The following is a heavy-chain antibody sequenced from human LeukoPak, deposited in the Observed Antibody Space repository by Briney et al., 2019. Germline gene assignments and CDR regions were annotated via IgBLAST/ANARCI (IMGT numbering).Heavy chain of an antibody. CDR3: ARYQGRYNWNYGPTDAFDI. J-gene: IGHJ3*02. CDR2: INSDGSST. Sequence: GGSLRLSCAASGFTFSSYWMHWVRQAPGEGLVWVSRINSDGSSTNYADSVKGRFTISRDNAKNTLYLQMNSLRAEDTAVYYCARYQGRYNWNYGPTDAFDIWGQGTMVTVSS. D-gene: IGHD1-7*01. CDR1: GFTFSSYW. V-gene: IGHV3-74*01.